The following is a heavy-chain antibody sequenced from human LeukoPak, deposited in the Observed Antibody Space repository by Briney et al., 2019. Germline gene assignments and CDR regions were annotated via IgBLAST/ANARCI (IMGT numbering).Heavy chain of an antibody. D-gene: IGHD2-2*01. Sequence: SETLSLTCTVSGGSISSGDYYWSWIRQHPGKGLEWIGYIYYSGSTYYNPSLKSRVTISVDTSKNQFSLKLSSVTAADTAVYYCARDSSSQNWFDPWGQGTLVTVSS. J-gene: IGHJ5*02. V-gene: IGHV4-31*03. CDR1: GGSISSGDYY. CDR3: ARDSSSQNWFDP. CDR2: IYYSGST.